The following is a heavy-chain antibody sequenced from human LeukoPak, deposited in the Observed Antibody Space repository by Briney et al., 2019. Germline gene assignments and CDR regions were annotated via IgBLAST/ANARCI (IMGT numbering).Heavy chain of an antibody. V-gene: IGHV4-30-4*01. D-gene: IGHD5-24*01. CDR3: ARGVGGWLQFIIDY. CDR2: IYYSGST. Sequence: SEALSLTCTVSGGSISSGDYYWSWIRQPPGKGLEWIGYIYYSGSTYYNPSLKSRVTISVDTSKNQFSLKLGSVTAADTAVYYCARGVGGWLQFIIDYWGQGTLVTVSS. J-gene: IGHJ4*02. CDR1: GGSISSGDYY.